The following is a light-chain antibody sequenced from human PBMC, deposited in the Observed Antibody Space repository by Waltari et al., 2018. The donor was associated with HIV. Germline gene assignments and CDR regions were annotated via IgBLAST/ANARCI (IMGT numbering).Light chain of an antibody. J-gene: IGLJ2*01. CDR3: SSYTDSSVI. V-gene: IGLV2-14*01. Sequence: QSALTQPASVSGSPGQSITISCTGASSDIGNYKYVSWYQHHPGIAPKLIIYEDNNRPSGCSNRFSGSKAGKTASLTISGLQAEDESDYYCSSYTDSSVIFGGGTKVTVL. CDR1: SSDIGNYKY. CDR2: EDN.